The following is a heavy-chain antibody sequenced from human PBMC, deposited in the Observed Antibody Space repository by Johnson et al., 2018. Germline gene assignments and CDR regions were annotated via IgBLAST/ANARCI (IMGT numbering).Heavy chain of an antibody. V-gene: IGHV3-49*05. CDR3: TRDPSWRQLWEDGFET. D-gene: IGHD5-18*01. J-gene: IGHJ3*02. CDR2: IRSKVSGGAA. Sequence: EVQLVESGGGLVKXGRSXRLXCTASGFTFGDYAMSWFRQAPGKGLEWVCFIRSKVSGGAAEYAASVKGRFTISRDGSKSIAYLQMNSLKTEDTAIYYCTRDPSWRQLWEDGFETWGHGTMVTVSS. CDR1: GFTFGDYA.